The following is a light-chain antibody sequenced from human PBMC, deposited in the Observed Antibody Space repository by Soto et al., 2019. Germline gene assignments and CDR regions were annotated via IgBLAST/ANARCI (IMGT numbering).Light chain of an antibody. Sequence: EVVVTQSKGTLSFSPGERATLSCRASQSVSSSYLAWYQQKPGQAPRLLIYGASSRATGIPDRFSGSGSGTDFTLTISRLEPEDFAVYYCQQYGSSFTWTFGQGTKVAIK. CDR3: QQYGSSFTWT. V-gene: IGKV3-20*01. J-gene: IGKJ1*01. CDR1: QSVSSSY. CDR2: GAS.